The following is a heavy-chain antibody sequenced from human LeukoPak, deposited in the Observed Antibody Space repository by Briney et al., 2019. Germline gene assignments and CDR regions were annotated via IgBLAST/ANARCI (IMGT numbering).Heavy chain of an antibody. V-gene: IGHV3-30*18. CDR1: GFTFSSYG. Sequence: GGSLRLSCAASGFTFSSYGMHWVRQAPGKGLEWVAVISYDGSNKYYADSVKGRFTISRDNSKSTLYLQMNSLRAEDTAVYYCAKAARYFDWLDYWGQGTLVTVSS. J-gene: IGHJ4*02. CDR3: AKAARYFDWLDY. D-gene: IGHD3-9*01. CDR2: ISYDGSNK.